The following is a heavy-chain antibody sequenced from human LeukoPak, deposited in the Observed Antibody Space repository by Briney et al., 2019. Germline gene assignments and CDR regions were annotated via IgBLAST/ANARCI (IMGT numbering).Heavy chain of an antibody. D-gene: IGHD6-19*01. V-gene: IGHV4-59*08. CDR1: GGSISGYF. J-gene: IGHJ3*02. Sequence: SETLSLTCTVSGGSISGYFWSWIRQPPGKGLELIGYLYYSGSTNYNPSLKSRVTVSVDTSKDQFSLRLSSVTAADTAVYYCARLLAVAGGDAFDIWGQGKMVTVSS. CDR3: ARLLAVAGGDAFDI. CDR2: LYYSGST.